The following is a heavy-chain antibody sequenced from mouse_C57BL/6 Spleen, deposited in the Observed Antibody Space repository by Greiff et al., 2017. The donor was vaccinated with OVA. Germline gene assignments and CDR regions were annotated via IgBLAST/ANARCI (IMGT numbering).Heavy chain of an antibody. J-gene: IGHJ3*01. CDR1: GFSLTSYG. Sequence: VQLQQSGPGLVAPSQSLSLTCTVSGFSLTSYGVDWVRQSPGKGLEWLGVIWGVGSTNYNSALKSRLSISKDNSKSQVFLKMNSLQTDDTAMYYCASSYYSNYGGFAYWGQGTLVTVSA. V-gene: IGHV2-6*01. D-gene: IGHD2-5*01. CDR2: IWGVGST. CDR3: ASSYYSNYGGFAY.